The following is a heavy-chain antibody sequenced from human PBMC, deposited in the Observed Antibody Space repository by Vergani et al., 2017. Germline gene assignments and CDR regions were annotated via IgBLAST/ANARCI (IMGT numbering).Heavy chain of an antibody. Sequence: QVQLVQSGAEVKKPGASVKVSCKASGYTFTSYGISWVRQAPGQGLEWMGWISAYNGNTNYAQKLQGRVTMTTDTSTSTAYMELRRLRSDDTAVYYCARTYYDFWSGYYSIPYYYYYMDVGGKGTTVTVSS. CDR3: ARTYYDFWSGYYSIPYYYYYMDV. CDR1: GYTFTSYG. J-gene: IGHJ6*03. V-gene: IGHV1-18*01. D-gene: IGHD3-3*01. CDR2: ISAYNGNT.